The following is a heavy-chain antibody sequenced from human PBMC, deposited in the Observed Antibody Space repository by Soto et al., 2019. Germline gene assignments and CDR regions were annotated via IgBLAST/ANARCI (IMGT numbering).Heavy chain of an antibody. CDR3: AREYPVHSAYFDY. D-gene: IGHD1-26*01. Sequence: SETLSLTCTVSGASISRYYWSWIRQSPGKGLEWIGYMYYSGNANYNPSLRSRITISVDTSKNQFSLNLNSVTAAGTAVYYCAREYPVHSAYFDYWGQGILVTVSS. CDR2: MYYSGNA. J-gene: IGHJ4*02. V-gene: IGHV4-59*01. CDR1: GASISRYY.